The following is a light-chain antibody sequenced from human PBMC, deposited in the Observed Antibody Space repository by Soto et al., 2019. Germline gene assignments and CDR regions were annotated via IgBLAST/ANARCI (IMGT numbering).Light chain of an antibody. CDR1: QSVSSSY. J-gene: IGKJ2*01. CDR2: GAS. Sequence: EIVLTQSPGTLSLSPGERATLSCRASQSVSSSYLAWYQQKPGRAPRLLIYGASSRATGIPDRFSGSGSGTVFTLTISRLEPEDFAVYYRQHYGNSLYTFGQVTKLEIK. V-gene: IGKV3-20*01. CDR3: QHYGNSLYT.